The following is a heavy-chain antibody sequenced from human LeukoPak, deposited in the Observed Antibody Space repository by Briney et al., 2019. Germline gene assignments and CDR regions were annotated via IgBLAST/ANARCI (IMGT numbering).Heavy chain of an antibody. CDR3: TTVHSSSWPGPWYYYMDV. J-gene: IGHJ6*03. Sequence: GGSLRLSCAASGFTFSNAWMSWVRQAAGKGLEWVGRIKSKTDGGTTDYAAPVKGRFTISRDDSKNTLYLQMNSLKTEDTAVYYCTTVHSSSWPGPWYYYMDVWGKGTTVTISS. CDR1: GFTFSNAW. D-gene: IGHD6-13*01. CDR2: IKSKTDGGTT. V-gene: IGHV3-15*01.